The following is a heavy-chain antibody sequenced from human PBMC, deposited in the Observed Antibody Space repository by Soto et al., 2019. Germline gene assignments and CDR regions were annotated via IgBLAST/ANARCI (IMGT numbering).Heavy chain of an antibody. CDR1: GFTVSSNY. D-gene: IGHD3-22*01. CDR2: IYSGGST. V-gene: IGHV3-66*04. CDR3: ARHMGMYYYDPYGMDV. Sequence: EVQLVESGGGLVQPGGSLRLSCAASGFTVSSNYMSWVRQAPGKGLEWVSAIYSGGSTYYADSVKGRFTISRDNSKNTLHLKMNSLRGEDTAVYYCARHMGMYYYDPYGMDVWGRGTTVTVSS. J-gene: IGHJ6*02.